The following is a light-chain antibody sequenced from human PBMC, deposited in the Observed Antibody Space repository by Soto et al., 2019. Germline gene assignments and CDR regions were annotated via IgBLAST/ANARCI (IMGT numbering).Light chain of an antibody. Sequence: QSVLTQPASVSGSPGQSITVSCTGTSSDVGGYNSVSWYQQHPGKPPKLIIYEVSNRPSGVSDRFSGSKSGNTASLTISGLQAEDEGDYYCQSYDSTLSARYVFGTGTRSPS. V-gene: IGLV2-14*03. CDR3: QSYDSTLSARYV. CDR2: EVS. CDR1: SSDVGGYNS. J-gene: IGLJ1*01.